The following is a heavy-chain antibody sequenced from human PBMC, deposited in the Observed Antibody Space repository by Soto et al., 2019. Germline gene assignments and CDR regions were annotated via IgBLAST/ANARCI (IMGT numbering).Heavy chain of an antibody. CDR3: AATYYYDSSGYIDYYFDY. Sequence: GESLKISCKGSGYSFTSYWIGWVRQMPGKGLEWMGIIYPGDSDTRYSPSFQGQVTISADKSISTAYLQWSSLKASDTAMYYCAATYYYDSSGYIDYYFDYWGQGTQVTVSS. V-gene: IGHV5-51*01. CDR1: GYSFTSYW. CDR2: IYPGDSDT. J-gene: IGHJ4*02. D-gene: IGHD3-22*01.